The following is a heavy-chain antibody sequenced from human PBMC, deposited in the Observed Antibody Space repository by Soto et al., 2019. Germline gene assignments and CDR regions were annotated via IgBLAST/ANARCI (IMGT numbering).Heavy chain of an antibody. CDR1: GGSISSGGYY. CDR3: ARGSMVRGVTPNYYYGMDV. CDR2: IYYSGST. V-gene: IGHV4-31*02. Sequence: SDTVSLTCTVSGGSISSGGYYWSWIRQHPGKGLEWIGYIYYSGSTYYNPSLKSRVTISVDTSKNQFSLKLSSVTAADTAVYYCARGSMVRGVTPNYYYGMDVWGQGNTVT. D-gene: IGHD3-10*01. J-gene: IGHJ6*02.